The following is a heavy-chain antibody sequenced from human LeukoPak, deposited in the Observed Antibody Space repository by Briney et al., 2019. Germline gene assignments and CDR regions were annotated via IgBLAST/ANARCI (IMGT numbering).Heavy chain of an antibody. V-gene: IGHV1-69*13. J-gene: IGHJ4*02. Sequence: SVKVSCKASGGTFSSYAIGWVRQAPGQGLEWMGGIIPIFGTANYAQKFQGRVTITADESTSTAYMELSSLRSEDTAVYYCARGRYGSGWYFDYWGQGTLVTVSS. CDR2: IIPIFGTA. CDR1: GGTFSSYA. CDR3: ARGRYGSGWYFDY. D-gene: IGHD6-19*01.